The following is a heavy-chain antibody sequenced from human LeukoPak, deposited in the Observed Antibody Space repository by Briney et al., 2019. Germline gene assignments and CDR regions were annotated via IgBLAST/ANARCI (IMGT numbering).Heavy chain of an antibody. V-gene: IGHV4-59*08. CDR1: GGSISSYY. CDR2: IYYSGST. Sequence: SETLSLTCTVSGGSISSYYWSWIRQPPGKGLEYIGYIYYSGSTNSNPSLNSRVTISVDTSKNQFSLKLSSVTAADTAVYYCARRGSGASLEYYFDLWGRGTLVTVSS. D-gene: IGHD1-14*01. CDR3: ARRGSGASLEYYFDL. J-gene: IGHJ2*01.